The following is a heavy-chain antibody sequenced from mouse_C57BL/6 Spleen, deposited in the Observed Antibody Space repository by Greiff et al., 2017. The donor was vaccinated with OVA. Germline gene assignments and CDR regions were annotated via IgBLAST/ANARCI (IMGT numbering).Heavy chain of an antibody. D-gene: IGHD2-4*01. CDR3: ARGEIYDYAWFAY. CDR1: GYTFPSYW. J-gene: IGHJ3*01. Sequence: VQLQQPGAELVKPGASVKMSCKASGYTFPSYWITWVKQRPGQGLAWIGDIYPGSGSTNYNEKFKSKATLTVDTSSSTAYMQLSSLTSEDSAVYYCARGEIYDYAWFAYWGQGTLVTVSA. CDR2: IYPGSGST. V-gene: IGHV1-55*01.